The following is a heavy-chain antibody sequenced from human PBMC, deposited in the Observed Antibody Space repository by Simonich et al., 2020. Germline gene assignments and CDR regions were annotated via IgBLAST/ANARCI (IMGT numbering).Heavy chain of an antibody. CDR3: ARGALTGDYYYMDV. V-gene: IGHV1-2*02. CDR2: INPNRGGT. CDR1: GYTFTGYY. Sequence: QVQLVQSGAEVKKPGASVKVSCKASGYTFTGYYMHWVRQAPGQGLEWRGWINPNRGGTNDAQKVQGRVTMTRDTSISTAYMELSRLRSDDTAVYYCARGALTGDYYYMDVWGKGTTVTVSS. D-gene: IGHD7-27*01. J-gene: IGHJ6*03.